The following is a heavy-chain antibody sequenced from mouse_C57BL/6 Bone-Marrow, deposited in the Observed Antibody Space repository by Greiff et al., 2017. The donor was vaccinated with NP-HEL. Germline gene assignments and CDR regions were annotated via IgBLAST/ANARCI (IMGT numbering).Heavy chain of an antibody. CDR1: GFSLTSYG. Sequence: QVQLKQSGPGLVAPSQSLSITCTVSGFSLTSYGVHWVRQPPGKGLEWLVVIWSDGSTTYNSALKSRLSISKDNSKSQVFLKMNSLQTDDTAMYYWARHGGGSSYTWFAYWGQGTLVTVSA. CDR2: IWSDGST. J-gene: IGHJ3*01. V-gene: IGHV2-6-1*01. CDR3: ARHGGGSSYTWFAY. D-gene: IGHD1-1*01.